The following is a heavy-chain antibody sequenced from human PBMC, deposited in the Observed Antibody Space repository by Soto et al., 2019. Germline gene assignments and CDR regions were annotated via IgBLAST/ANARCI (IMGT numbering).Heavy chain of an antibody. D-gene: IGHD3-10*01. CDR1: GFIFSNAW. J-gene: IGHJ3*02. Sequence: EVQLVESGGGLVKPGGSLRLSCAASGFIFSNAWMNWVHQAPGKGLEWVGRIKSKTDGGTTDYAAPVKGRFTISRDDSKNTLYLQISSLKTEDAAVYYCTTDWYYYGSGTAFDIWGQGTMVTVSS. CDR3: TTDWYYYGSGTAFDI. V-gene: IGHV3-15*07. CDR2: IKSKTDGGTT.